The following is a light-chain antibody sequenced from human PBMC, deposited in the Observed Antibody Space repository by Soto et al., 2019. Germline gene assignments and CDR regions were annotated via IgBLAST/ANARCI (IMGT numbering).Light chain of an antibody. V-gene: IGKV3-15*01. CDR3: HQYKSWPPGT. CDR1: QSVNLN. J-gene: IGKJ3*01. Sequence: EIMMTQSPGTLSVSPGEGATLSCTVSQSVNLNLAWYQQKPGQPPRLLLYGASTRATGIPVRFRGSGSGTECTISISSVQSEDSAVYACHQYKSWPPGTFGAGTNVEIK. CDR2: GAS.